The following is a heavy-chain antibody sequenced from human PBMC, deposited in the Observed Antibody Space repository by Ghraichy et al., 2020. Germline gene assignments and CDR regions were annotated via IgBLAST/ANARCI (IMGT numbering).Heavy chain of an antibody. Sequence: SETLSLTCTVSGVSITSSSQYWGWIRQPPGKGLEWIGSIYYSGRTSYNPSLKSRVTISVDTSKKQFSLNLRSVTASDTAVYFCARGQLAKPFDYWGQGTLVTVSS. J-gene: IGHJ4*02. V-gene: IGHV4-39*01. CDR2: IYYSGRT. CDR1: GVSITSSSQY. CDR3: ARGQLAKPFDY. D-gene: IGHD6-6*01.